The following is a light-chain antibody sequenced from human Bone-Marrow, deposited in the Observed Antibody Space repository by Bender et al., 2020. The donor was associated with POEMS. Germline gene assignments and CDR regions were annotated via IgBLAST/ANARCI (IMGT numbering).Light chain of an antibody. J-gene: IGLJ2*01. CDR1: NIGAKT. Sequence: SYGLTQPPSVSAAPGQTVRITCGGDNIGAKTVHWYQQKSGQSPVLVVNDDIYRPSGIPERFSGSNAGNTATLTISTVGAGDEADYYCQVWDDTTDHVLFGGGTTLTVL. CDR3: QVWDDTTDHVL. V-gene: IGLV3-21*02. CDR2: DDI.